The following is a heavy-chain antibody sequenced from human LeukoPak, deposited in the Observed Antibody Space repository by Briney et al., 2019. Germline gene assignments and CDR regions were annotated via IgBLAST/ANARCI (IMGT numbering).Heavy chain of an antibody. CDR2: ISAYNGNT. CDR1: GYTFTSYG. D-gene: IGHD5-18*01. J-gene: IGHJ4*02. CDR3: ARDTAMGYFDY. Sequence: ASVKDSCKASGYTFTSYGISWVRQAPGQGLEWMGWISAYNGNTNYAQKLQGRVTMTTDTSTSTVYMELSSLRSEDTAVYYCARDTAMGYFDYWGQGTLVTVSS. V-gene: IGHV1-18*01.